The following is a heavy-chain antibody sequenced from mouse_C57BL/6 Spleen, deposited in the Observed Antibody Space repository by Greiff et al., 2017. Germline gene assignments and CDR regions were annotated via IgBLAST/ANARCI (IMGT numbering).Heavy chain of an antibody. CDR2: IDPSDSDT. J-gene: IGHJ2*01. V-gene: IGHV1-50*01. CDR1: GYSFTSYW. Sequence: QVQLQQPGAELVKPGASVKLSCKASGYSFTSYWMQWVKQRPGQGLEWIGEIDPSDSDTNYNHKFKGKATLTVDTSSSTAYMQLSSLTSEDSAVYYCARKGGDYWGQGTTLTVSS. CDR3: ARKGGDY.